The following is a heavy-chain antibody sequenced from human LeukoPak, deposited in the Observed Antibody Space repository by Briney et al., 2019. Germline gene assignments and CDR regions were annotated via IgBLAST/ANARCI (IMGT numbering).Heavy chain of an antibody. CDR1: GFTFSSYG. CDR2: IRYDGSNK. Sequence: PGGSLRLSCAASGFTFSSYGMHWVRQAPGKGLEWVAFIRYDGSNKYYADSVKGRFTISRDNSKNTLYLQMNSLRAEDTAVYYCAKDLDDIVVVPGNPWGQGTLVTVSS. J-gene: IGHJ5*02. D-gene: IGHD2-2*01. V-gene: IGHV3-30*02. CDR3: AKDLDDIVVVPGNP.